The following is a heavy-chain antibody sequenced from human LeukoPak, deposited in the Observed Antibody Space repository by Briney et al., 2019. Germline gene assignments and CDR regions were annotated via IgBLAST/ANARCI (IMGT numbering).Heavy chain of an antibody. CDR3: ARHKYYYGSGNYYYYYMDV. D-gene: IGHD3-10*01. CDR2: IFRSGTT. CDR1: GYSISSGYY. V-gene: IGHV4-38-2*02. J-gene: IGHJ6*03. Sequence: KSSETLSLTCTVSGYSISSGYYWGWIRQPPGKGLEWIGSIFRSGTTYYNPSLRSRVTISVDTSKNQFSLKLSSVTAADTAVYYCARHKYYYGSGNYYYYYMDVWGKGTTVTISS.